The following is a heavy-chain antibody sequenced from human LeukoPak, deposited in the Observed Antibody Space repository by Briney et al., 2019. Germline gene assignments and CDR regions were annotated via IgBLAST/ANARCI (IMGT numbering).Heavy chain of an antibody. CDR2: ISGGGDNT. Sequence: GGSLRLSCAASGFTFSNYAMSWVRQAPGKGLEWVSGISGGGDNTYYADSVKGRFTISRDNSKNTLYLQMNSLRSEDTAMYYCAKESGKFDYWGQGTLVAVSS. J-gene: IGHJ4*02. CDR3: AKESGKFDY. CDR1: GFTFSNYA. V-gene: IGHV3-23*01.